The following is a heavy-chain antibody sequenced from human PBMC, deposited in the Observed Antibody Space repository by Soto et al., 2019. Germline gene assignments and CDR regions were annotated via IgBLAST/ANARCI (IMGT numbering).Heavy chain of an antibody. Sequence: SETLSLTCAVSGGSISSSNWWSWVRQPPGKGLEWIGEIYHSGSTNYNPSLKSRVTISVAKSKNQFSLKLSSVTAADTAVYYCARELRITMIVGAFDIWGQGTMVTVSS. CDR3: ARELRITMIVGAFDI. J-gene: IGHJ3*02. CDR1: GGSISSSNW. V-gene: IGHV4-4*02. CDR2: IYHSGST. D-gene: IGHD3-22*01.